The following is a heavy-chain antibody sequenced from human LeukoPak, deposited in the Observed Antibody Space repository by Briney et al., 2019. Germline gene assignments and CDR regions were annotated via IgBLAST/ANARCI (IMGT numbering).Heavy chain of an antibody. D-gene: IGHD1-1*01. CDR1: GGSISSYY. CDR2: IYYSGST. Sequence: SETLSLTCTVSGGSISSYYWSLIRQPPGKGLEWIGYIYYSGSTNYNPSLKSRVTISVDTSKNQFSLKLSSVTAADTAVYYCAITTGTGFDYWGQGTLVTVSS. V-gene: IGHV4-59*01. CDR3: AITTGTGFDY. J-gene: IGHJ4*02.